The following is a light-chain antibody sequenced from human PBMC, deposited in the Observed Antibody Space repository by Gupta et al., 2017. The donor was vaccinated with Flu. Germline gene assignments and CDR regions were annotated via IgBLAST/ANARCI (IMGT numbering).Light chain of an antibody. J-gene: IGLJ1*01. CDR3: CSYTSSSTYV. CDR1: SSDVGGYNY. Sequence: QSALTQPASVPGSRGQSITISCTGTSSDVGGYNYVSWYQQHAGKAPKLMIYEVSNRTAEVSTRFSDSKSGNTASLTISGLLEEDEDDYYCCSYTSSSTYVFGTGTKVTVL. CDR2: EVS. V-gene: IGLV2-14*01.